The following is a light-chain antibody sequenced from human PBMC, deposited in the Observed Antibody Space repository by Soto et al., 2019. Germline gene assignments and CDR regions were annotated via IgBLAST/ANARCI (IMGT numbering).Light chain of an antibody. CDR3: LQHNSYPLT. V-gene: IGKV1-8*01. CDR2: AAS. J-gene: IGKJ4*01. CDR1: QGISSY. Sequence: AIRMTQSPSSLSASTGDRVTITCRASQGISSYLAWYQQKPGKAPKLLIYAASTLHSGVPSRFSGSGSGTEFTLTISSLQSEDFATYYCLQHNSYPLTFGGGTKVDIK.